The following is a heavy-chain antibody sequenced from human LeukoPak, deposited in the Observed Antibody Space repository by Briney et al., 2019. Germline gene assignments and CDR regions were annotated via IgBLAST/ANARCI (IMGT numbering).Heavy chain of an antibody. CDR2: IYYSGST. V-gene: IGHV4-59*08. J-gene: IGHJ4*02. CDR1: GGSISSYY. Sequence: SETLSLTCTVSGGSISSYYWSWIRQPPGKGLEWIGYIYYSGSTNYNPSLKSRVTISVDTSKNQFSLKLSSVTAADTAVYYCASQNPYYDFWSGYFGPFDYWGQGTLVTVSS. D-gene: IGHD3-3*01. CDR3: ASQNPYYDFWSGYFGPFDY.